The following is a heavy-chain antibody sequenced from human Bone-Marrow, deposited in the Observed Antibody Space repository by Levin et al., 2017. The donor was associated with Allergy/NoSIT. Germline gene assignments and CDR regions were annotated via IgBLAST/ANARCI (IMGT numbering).Heavy chain of an antibody. V-gene: IGHV4-38-2*02. CDR3: AREYYMDV. Sequence: RSQTLSLTCAVSGYSIRSDYYWGWIRQPPGKGLEWIGNIHESGTTKYNPSLKSRVTISVDTSKNQFSLQLNSVTAADTAVYFCAREYYMDVWGKGTTVTVSS. J-gene: IGHJ6*03. CDR2: IHESGTT. CDR1: GYSIRSDYY.